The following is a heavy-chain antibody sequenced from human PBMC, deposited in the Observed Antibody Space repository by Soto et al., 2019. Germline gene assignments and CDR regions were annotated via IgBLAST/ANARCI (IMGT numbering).Heavy chain of an antibody. CDR3: AREERWTTSPFDY. CDR1: GFTFSSYA. Sequence: QVQLVESGGGVVQPGRSLRLSCAASGFTFSSYAMHWVRQAPGKGLEWVAVISYDGSNKYYADSVKGRFTISRDNSKKTLYLQMNSLRAEDTAVYYCAREERWTTSPFDYWGQGTLVTVSS. CDR2: ISYDGSNK. V-gene: IGHV3-30-3*01. J-gene: IGHJ4*02. D-gene: IGHD1-1*01.